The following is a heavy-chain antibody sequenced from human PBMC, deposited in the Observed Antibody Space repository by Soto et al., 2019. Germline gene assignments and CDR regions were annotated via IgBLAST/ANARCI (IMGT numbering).Heavy chain of an antibody. J-gene: IGHJ4*02. CDR1: GFSFAPHW. V-gene: IGHV5-51*01. CDR2: MLPGNSDV. D-gene: IGHD6-25*01. CDR3: ARRIHQTAGSSVY. Sequence: GESLKISCKGFGFSFAPHWIAWVRQMPGEGLEWMGIMLPGNSDVRYSPSFQGQVTISADKSIDTAYLQWSSLKASDNVFYYCARRIHQTAGSSVYCGQGTVVTGSS.